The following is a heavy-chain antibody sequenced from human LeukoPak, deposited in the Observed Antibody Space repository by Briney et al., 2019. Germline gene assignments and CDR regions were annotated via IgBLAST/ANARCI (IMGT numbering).Heavy chain of an antibody. D-gene: IGHD6-19*01. CDR2: IDYSGNT. V-gene: IGHV4-39*01. J-gene: IGHJ1*01. Sequence: SEALSLTCTVSGGSISRSGYCWGWIRQPPGKGLEWIGSIDYSGNTNYNPSLKSRVTISVDMSKNQVSLKLSSVTAADTAVYYCARHHFFRIAVADRSRGFQHWGQGTLVTVSS. CDR3: ARHHFFRIAVADRSRGFQH. CDR1: GGSISRSGYC.